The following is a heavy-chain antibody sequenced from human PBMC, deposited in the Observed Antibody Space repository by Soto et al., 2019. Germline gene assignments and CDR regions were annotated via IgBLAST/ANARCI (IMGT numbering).Heavy chain of an antibody. J-gene: IGHJ4*02. CDR2: ISSSSSTI. CDR1: GFTFSSYS. D-gene: IGHD3-3*01. CDR3: ARHQTYYDFWSGYRLPAFDY. V-gene: IGHV3-48*01. Sequence: PGGSLRLSCAASGFTFSSYSMNWVRQAPGKGLEWVSYISSSSSTIYYADSVKGRFTISRDNAKNSLYLQMNSLRAEDTAVYYCARHQTYYDFWSGYRLPAFDYWGQGTLVTVSS.